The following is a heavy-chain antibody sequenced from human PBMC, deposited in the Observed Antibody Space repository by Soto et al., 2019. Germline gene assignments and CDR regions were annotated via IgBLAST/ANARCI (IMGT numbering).Heavy chain of an antibody. CDR1: GGSISSTNW. CDR2: IYHSGST. CDR3: ARVIATAVHWFDP. V-gene: IGHV4-4*02. D-gene: IGHD6-13*01. Sequence: QVQLQESGPGLVKPSGTLSLTCAVSGGSISSTNWWSWVRQPPGKGLEWIGEIYHSGSTNYNPSPXXRXAISVDKSKNQFSLKLSSVTAADTAVYYCARVIATAVHWFDPWGQGTLVTVSS. J-gene: IGHJ5*02.